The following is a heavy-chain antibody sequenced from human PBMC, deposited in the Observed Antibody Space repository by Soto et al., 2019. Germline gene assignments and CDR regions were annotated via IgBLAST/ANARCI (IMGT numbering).Heavy chain of an antibody. J-gene: IGHJ3*02. Sequence: EVQILESGGGLVQPGGSLRLSCAASGFTFSSYAMYWVRQAPGKGLAWVSGISDSGTGTYYADSVKGRFTISRDNSKNTVYLQMKRLRAEDTAVYYCATDHTVVIRDAFDIWGQGTMVNVSS. CDR3: ATDHTVVIRDAFDI. CDR2: ISDSGTGT. V-gene: IGHV3-23*01. CDR1: GFTFSSYA. D-gene: IGHD3-22*01.